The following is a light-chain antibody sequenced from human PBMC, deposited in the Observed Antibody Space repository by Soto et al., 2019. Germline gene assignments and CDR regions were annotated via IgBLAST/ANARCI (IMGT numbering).Light chain of an antibody. J-gene: IGLJ1*01. V-gene: IGLV2-14*01. CDR2: EVS. CDR3: SSYSSSSTLFV. Sequence: QSVLTQPASVSGSPGQSITISCTGTSSDVGAYKYVSWYQQHPGKAPKVMIYEVSNRPSGVSNRFSGSKSGNTASLTISGLQAGDEADYFCSSYSSSSTLFVFGTGTKVTVL. CDR1: SSDVGAYKY.